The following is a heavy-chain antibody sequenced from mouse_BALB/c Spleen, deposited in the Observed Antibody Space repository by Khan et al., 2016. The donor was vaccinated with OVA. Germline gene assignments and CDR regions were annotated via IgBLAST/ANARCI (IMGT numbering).Heavy chain of an antibody. V-gene: IGHV3-8*02. D-gene: IGHD1-1*01. CDR2: VTYSGNT. J-gene: IGHJ4*01. Sequence: EVQLQESGPSLVKPSQTLSLTCSVTGDSITSGFWNWIRKFPGNKLEYMGYVTYSGNTYYNPSLKSRISITRDTSKSQYYLQLNSVTTEDTATYFCARSDGSWTMDYWGQGTSVTVSS. CDR1: GDSITSGF. CDR3: ARSDGSWTMDY.